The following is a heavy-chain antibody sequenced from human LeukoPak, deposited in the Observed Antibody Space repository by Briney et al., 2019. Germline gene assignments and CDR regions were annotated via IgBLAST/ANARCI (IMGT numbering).Heavy chain of an antibody. J-gene: IGHJ2*01. CDR3: ARDKGIEWLQQYGYFDL. CDR2: IKQDGSEK. V-gene: IGHV3-7*01. D-gene: IGHD5-12*01. CDR1: GFTFSSYW. Sequence: GSLRLSCAASGFTFSSYWMSWVRQAPGKGLEWVANIKQDGSEKYYVDSVKGRFTISRDNAKNSLYLQMNSLRAEDTAVYYCARDKGIEWLQQYGYFDLWGRGTLVTVSS.